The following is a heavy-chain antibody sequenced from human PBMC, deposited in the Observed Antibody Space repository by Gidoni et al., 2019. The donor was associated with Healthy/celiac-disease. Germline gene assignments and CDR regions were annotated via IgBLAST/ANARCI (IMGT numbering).Heavy chain of an antibody. CDR1: GFTFSSYA. CDR3: AKDGVPAATHGYYYYMDV. D-gene: IGHD2-2*01. CDR2: ISGSGGST. V-gene: IGHV3-23*01. J-gene: IGHJ6*03. Sequence: EVQLLESGGGLVQPGGSLRLSCAASGFTFSSYAMSWVLQAPGKGLEWVSAISGSGGSTYYADSVKGRFTISRDNSKNTLYLQMNSLRAEDTAVYYCAKDGVPAATHGYYYYMDVWGKGTTVTVSS.